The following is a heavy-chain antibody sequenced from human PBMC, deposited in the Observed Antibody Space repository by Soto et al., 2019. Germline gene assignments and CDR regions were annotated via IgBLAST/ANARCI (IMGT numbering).Heavy chain of an antibody. J-gene: IGHJ4*02. CDR3: ARDQGYSHY. CDR2: IYHSGST. D-gene: IGHD5-18*01. V-gene: IGHV4-30-2*01. Sequence: SETLSLTCAVSGGSISSGGYSWSWIRQPPGKGLEWIGYIYHSGSTYYADSVKGRFTISRDNSKNTLYLQMNSLRAEDTAVYYCARDQGYSHYWGQGTLVTVSS. CDR1: GGSISSGGYS.